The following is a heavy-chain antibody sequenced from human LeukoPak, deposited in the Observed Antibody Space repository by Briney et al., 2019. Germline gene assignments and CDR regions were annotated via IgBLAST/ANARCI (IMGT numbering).Heavy chain of an antibody. J-gene: IGHJ6*03. CDR3: ALTRLYYYYCMDV. V-gene: IGHV3-23*01. CDR1: GFTFSSYA. CDR2: ISGSGGNT. D-gene: IGHD2-15*01. Sequence: GGSLRLSCAASGFTFSSYAMGWVRQAPGKGLEWVSAISGSGGNTYYADSVKGRFTISRDNSKSTLYLQMNSLRAEDTAVYYCALTRLYYYYCMDVWGKGTTVTVSS.